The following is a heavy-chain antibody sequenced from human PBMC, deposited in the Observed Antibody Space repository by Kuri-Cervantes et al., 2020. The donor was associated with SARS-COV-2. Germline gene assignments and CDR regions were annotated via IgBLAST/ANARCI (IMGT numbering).Heavy chain of an antibody. Sequence: ASVKVSCKASGYTFTSYGISWVRQAPGQGLEWMGWISAYNGNTNYAQKLQGRVTMTTDTSTSTAYMELRSLRSEDTAVYYCASSGGQGYQWSGRFQHWGQGTLVTVSS. CDR2: ISAYNGNT. CDR1: GYTFTSYG. CDR3: ASSGGQGYQWSGRFQH. V-gene: IGHV1-18*01. D-gene: IGHD6-19*01. J-gene: IGHJ1*01.